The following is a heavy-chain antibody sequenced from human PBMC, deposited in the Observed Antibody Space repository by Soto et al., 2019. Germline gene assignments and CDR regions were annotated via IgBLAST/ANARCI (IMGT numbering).Heavy chain of an antibody. CDR1: GFTFSSYG. J-gene: IGHJ4*02. CDR3: ARDEAWGTPRFYFRF. V-gene: IGHV3-33*01. D-gene: IGHD3-16*01. CDR2: IWQDGTTE. Sequence: QVQLRESGGGVGQPGRSLRISCEASGFTFSSYGMHWVRQAPGKGLEWVAVIWQDGTTEEYAESVKGRFKISRDDSKKMVFLELNNLEAEDTAVYYCARDEAWGTPRFYFRFWGQGIRVIVSS.